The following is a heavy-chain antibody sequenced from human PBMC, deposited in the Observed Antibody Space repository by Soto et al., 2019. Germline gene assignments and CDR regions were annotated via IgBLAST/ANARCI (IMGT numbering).Heavy chain of an antibody. D-gene: IGHD1-20*01. V-gene: IGHV4-39*01. Sequence: SETLSLTCTVSGGSISSSSYYWGWIRQPPGKGLEWIGSIYYSGSTYYNPSLKSRVTISVDTSKNQFSLKLSSVTAADTAVYYCAGIENYYYYGMDVWGQGTTVTVSS. CDR2: IYYSGST. CDR3: AGIENYYYYGMDV. J-gene: IGHJ6*02. CDR1: GGSISSSSYY.